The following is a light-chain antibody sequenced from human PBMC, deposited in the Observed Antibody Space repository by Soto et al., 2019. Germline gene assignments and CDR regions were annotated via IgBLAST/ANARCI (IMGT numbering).Light chain of an antibody. CDR3: QQSFSAPWT. J-gene: IGKJ1*01. Sequence: IRMTQSPSSLSASVGDKVTITCRASQSIRSYLNWVQQKPGKAPKLLIYDASSLQGGVPSRFSGSGSGTDFTLTISSLQPEDFATYYCQQSFSAPWTFGQGTKVDIK. CDR2: DAS. V-gene: IGKV1-39*01. CDR1: QSIRSY.